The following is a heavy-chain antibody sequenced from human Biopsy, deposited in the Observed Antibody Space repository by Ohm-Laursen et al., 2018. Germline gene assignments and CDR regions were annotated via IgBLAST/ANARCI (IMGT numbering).Heavy chain of an antibody. J-gene: IGHJ5*02. D-gene: IGHD1/OR15-1a*01. CDR2: IIGIFRTA. CDR3: ARGGGYNWNNGWFDP. Sequence: SSVTVSCQASGGTFSSSAITWVRQAPGQGLEWMGGIIGIFRTAHYAQKFQGRVTITADGFMSTAYMELSSLRSEDTAVYYCARGGGYNWNNGWFDPWGQGTLVTVSS. CDR1: GGTFSSSA. V-gene: IGHV1-69*01.